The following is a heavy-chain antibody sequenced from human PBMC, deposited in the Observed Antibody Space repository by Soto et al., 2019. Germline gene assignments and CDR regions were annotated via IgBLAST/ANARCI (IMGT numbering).Heavy chain of an antibody. CDR3: ARGMTPDAFDI. CDR1: GYTFTTYW. CDR2: IYPADSDT. V-gene: IGHV5-51*01. J-gene: IGHJ3*02. Sequence: PGESLKISCKGSGYTFTTYWIGWVRQTPGKGLEWVGLIYPADSDTRYSPSFQGQVTLSADKSINTAYLQWSSLKASDTAMYYCARGMTPDAFDIWGQGTLVTVSS. D-gene: IGHD2-15*01.